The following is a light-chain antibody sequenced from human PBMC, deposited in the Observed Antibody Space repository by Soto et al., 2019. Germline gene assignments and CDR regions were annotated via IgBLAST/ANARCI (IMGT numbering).Light chain of an antibody. J-gene: IGKJ4*01. V-gene: IGKV3-15*01. CDR2: ATS. Sequence: EIVVTQSPATLSVSPGERATLSCRASQSVENNFAWYQQKPGQAPRLLIFATSTRATGVPARFSGSGSGTEFTLTISSLQSEDFAVYYCQQYGDWPLTFGGGAKVEIE. CDR3: QQYGDWPLT. CDR1: QSVENN.